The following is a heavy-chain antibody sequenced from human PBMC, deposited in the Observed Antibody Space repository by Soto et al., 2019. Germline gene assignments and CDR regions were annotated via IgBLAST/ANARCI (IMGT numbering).Heavy chain of an antibody. Sequence: ASVKVSCKASGYTFTGYYMHWVRQAPGQGLEWMGWINPNSGGTNYAQKFQGWVTMTRDTSISTAYMELSRLRSDDTAVYYCARGPDIVLMVYAPNYGMDVWGQGSTVTVSS. CDR2: INPNSGGT. V-gene: IGHV1-2*04. D-gene: IGHD2-8*01. CDR3: ARGPDIVLMVYAPNYGMDV. CDR1: GYTFTGYY. J-gene: IGHJ6*02.